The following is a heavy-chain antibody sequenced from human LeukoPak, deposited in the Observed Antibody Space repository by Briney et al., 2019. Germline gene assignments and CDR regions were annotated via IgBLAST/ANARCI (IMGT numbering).Heavy chain of an antibody. D-gene: IGHD6-6*01. CDR2: INHSGST. Sequence: SDTLSLTCAVYGGSFSGYYWSWIRQPPGKGLEWIGEINHSGSTNYNPSLKSRVTISVDTSKNQFSLKLSSVTAADTAVYYCARDLGSSSGDNWFDPWGQGTLVTVSS. CDR1: GGSFSGYY. CDR3: ARDLGSSSGDNWFDP. J-gene: IGHJ5*02. V-gene: IGHV4-34*01.